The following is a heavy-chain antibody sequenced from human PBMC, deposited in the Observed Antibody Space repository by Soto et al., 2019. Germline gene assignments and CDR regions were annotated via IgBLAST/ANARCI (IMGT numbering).Heavy chain of an antibody. V-gene: IGHV4-59*07. CDR1: GGSIKDNY. Sequence: QVQLQEAGPGMVRPSDTLSLTCAVSGGSIKDNYWNWLRQSPGTGLEWIGYIYHSGNTNYNPSLKGRVTLSLDTSNNQVSLKLNSVAAADTAVYYCARGGVYGDYDWYFDLWGHGTLVTVSS. CDR3: ARGGVYGDYDWYFDL. D-gene: IGHD4-17*01. J-gene: IGHJ2*01. CDR2: IYHSGNT.